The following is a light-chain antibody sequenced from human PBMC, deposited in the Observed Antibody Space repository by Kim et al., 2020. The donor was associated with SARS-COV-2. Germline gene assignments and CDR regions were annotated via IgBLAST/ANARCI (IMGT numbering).Light chain of an antibody. Sequence: ASVGDRVTITCRASQSISNYLAWYQQKPGKAPKLLIYAASSLESGVPSRFSGSGSGTEFTLTISSLQPDDFATYYCQQDYSSPWTFGQGTKVEIK. CDR1: QSISNY. CDR3: QQDYSSPWT. J-gene: IGKJ1*01. CDR2: AAS. V-gene: IGKV1-5*01.